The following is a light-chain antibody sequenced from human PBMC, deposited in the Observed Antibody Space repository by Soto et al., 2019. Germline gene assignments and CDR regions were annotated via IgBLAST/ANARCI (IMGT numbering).Light chain of an antibody. CDR3: FSFTTTSTHV. J-gene: IGLJ1*01. V-gene: IGLV2-14*01. CDR1: SSDIGAYDY. CDR2: EVN. Sequence: QSALAQPASLSGSPVQPITISCTGTSSDIGAYDYVSWFQQHPGKAPKLMISEVNNRPSGVSNRFSGSKSGNTAYLTISGLQVEDEAGYFCFSFTTTSTHVFGTGTKV.